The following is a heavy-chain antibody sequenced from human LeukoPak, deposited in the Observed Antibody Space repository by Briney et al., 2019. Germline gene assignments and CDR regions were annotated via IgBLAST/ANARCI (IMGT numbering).Heavy chain of an antibody. CDR1: GGSFSGYY. J-gene: IGHJ2*01. CDR2: INHSGSS. CDR3: ARQDNTARYFDL. V-gene: IGHV4-34*01. D-gene: IGHD1-14*01. Sequence: PSETLSLTCAVYGGSFSGYYWSWIRQPPGKGLEWIGEINHSGSSNYNPSLKSRVTISVDTSKNQFSLKLSSMTAADTAVYYCARQDNTARYFDLLSRGNPVTGSS.